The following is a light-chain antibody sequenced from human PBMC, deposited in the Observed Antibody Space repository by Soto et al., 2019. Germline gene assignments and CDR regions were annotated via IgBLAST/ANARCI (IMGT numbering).Light chain of an antibody. Sequence: QSALTQPASVSGSLGQSITISCTGTSSDVGTYNLVSWYQQHPGKAPKLMIYEVSNRPSGVSHRFSGSKSGNTAFLTISGLQAEDEADYYCNSYTTRSPVGVFGGGTQLTVL. CDR3: NSYTTRSPVGV. J-gene: IGLJ3*02. CDR1: SSDVGTYNL. CDR2: EVS. V-gene: IGLV2-14*02.